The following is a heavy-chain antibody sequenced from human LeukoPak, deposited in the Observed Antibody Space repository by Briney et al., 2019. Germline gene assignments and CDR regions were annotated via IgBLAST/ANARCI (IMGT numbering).Heavy chain of an antibody. CDR2: ISGGGGST. V-gene: IGHV3-23*01. CDR3: AKGGKWDVTPFDY. D-gene: IGHD1-26*01. Sequence: GGSLRLSCAASGFTFTSYSVNWVRQAPGKGLEWVSTISGGGGSTYCADSVKGRFTISRDNSKNTLYLQVNSLRAEDTAVYYCAKGGKWDVTPFDYWGQGTLVTVSS. J-gene: IGHJ4*02. CDR1: GFTFTSYS.